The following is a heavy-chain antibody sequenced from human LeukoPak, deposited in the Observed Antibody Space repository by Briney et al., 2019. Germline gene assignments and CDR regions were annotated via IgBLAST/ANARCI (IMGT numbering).Heavy chain of an antibody. Sequence: GGSLRLSCAASGFTFSIYSMNWVRQAPGKGLEWVSSISSSSSYIFYADSVKGRFTISRDNAKNSLYRQMNSLRAEDTAVYYCARDRKGSIAAAGTRDYWGQGTLVTVSS. J-gene: IGHJ4*02. CDR2: ISSSSSYI. CDR1: GFTFSIYS. V-gene: IGHV3-21*01. CDR3: ARDRKGSIAAAGTRDY. D-gene: IGHD6-13*01.